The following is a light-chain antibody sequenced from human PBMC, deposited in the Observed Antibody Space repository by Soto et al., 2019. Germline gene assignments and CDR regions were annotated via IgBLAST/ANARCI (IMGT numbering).Light chain of an antibody. Sequence: EIVMTQSPATLSVSPGERATLSCRASQSVNNNLAWYQQKPGQAPRLLIYGASARATGIPARFSGSGSGTEFTLTISSLQSEDFAVYYCQQYTNWPLTFGGGNKVEIK. CDR2: GAS. J-gene: IGKJ4*01. CDR1: QSVNNN. CDR3: QQYTNWPLT. V-gene: IGKV3-15*01.